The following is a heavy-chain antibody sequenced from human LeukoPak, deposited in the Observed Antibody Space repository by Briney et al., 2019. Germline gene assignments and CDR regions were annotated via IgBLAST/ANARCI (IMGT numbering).Heavy chain of an antibody. J-gene: IGHJ4*02. CDR3: AAAAPRLIDY. CDR1: GFTFSSYE. Sequence: GGSLRLSCAASGFTFSSYEMNWVRQAPGKGLEWVSSISSTGSYIYYADSVKGRFTISRDNAKNSLYLQMNSLRAEDTAVYYCAAAAPRLIDYWGQGTLVTVSS. CDR2: ISSTGSYI. D-gene: IGHD2-15*01. V-gene: IGHV3-21*01.